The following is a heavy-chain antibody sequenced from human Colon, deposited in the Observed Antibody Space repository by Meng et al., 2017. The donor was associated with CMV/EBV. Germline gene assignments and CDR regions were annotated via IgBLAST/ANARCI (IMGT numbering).Heavy chain of an antibody. J-gene: IGHJ4*02. Sequence: SETLSLTCTVSGGSISSSGYHWGWIRQAPGKGLEWIGNVYSSGSTYYKPSLTSRVSISVDTSKNQFSLKLTSVTAADTAMYYCVRDGRFGGYCTSTSCYTGYWGQGTLVTVSS. CDR3: VRDGRFGGYCTSTSCYTGY. CDR1: GGSISSSGYH. V-gene: IGHV4-39*07. D-gene: IGHD2-2*02. CDR2: VYSSGST.